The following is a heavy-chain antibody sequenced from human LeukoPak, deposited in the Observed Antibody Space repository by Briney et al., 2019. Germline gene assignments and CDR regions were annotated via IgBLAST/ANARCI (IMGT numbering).Heavy chain of an antibody. D-gene: IGHD3-16*01. Sequence: GTLRLSSAASGFTFSSYGMSWVRQAPGKGLEWVSAISGSGGSTYYADSVKGRFTISRDNAKNSLYLQMNSLRAEDTAVYYCARDLGELEYFDYWGQGPLVTVSS. V-gene: IGHV3-23*01. CDR3: ARDLGELEYFDY. J-gene: IGHJ4*02. CDR2: ISGSGGST. CDR1: GFTFSSYG.